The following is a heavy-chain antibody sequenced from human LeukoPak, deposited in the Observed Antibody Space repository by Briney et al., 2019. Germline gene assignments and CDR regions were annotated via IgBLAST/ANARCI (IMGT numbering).Heavy chain of an antibody. V-gene: IGHV3-9*01. D-gene: IGHD1-26*01. CDR2: MTLDSGRI. CDR3: VKDMEPGGSGH. J-gene: IGHJ4*02. CDR1: GFTFDKYG. Sequence: GGPLRLSCEVSGFTFDKYGMHWVRQVPGKGLEWVSGMTLDSGRIGYADSVKGRFTISRDKAKNSVLLQMNSVRTEDTALYYCVKDMEPGGSGHWGPGTLVTVSS.